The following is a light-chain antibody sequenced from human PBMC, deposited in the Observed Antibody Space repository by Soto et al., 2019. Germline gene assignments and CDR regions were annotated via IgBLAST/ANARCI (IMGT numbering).Light chain of an antibody. V-gene: IGKV1-5*03. J-gene: IGKJ1*01. CDR3: QQYNDYSWT. CDR1: QSIGIW. Sequence: IQMTQSPSTLSASVGDRVAITCRASQSIGIWLAWYQQKPGKAPRFLIYKASNLESGVPSRFSGSRYGTEFHLTISSLQPDDFATYYCQQYNDYSWTFGQGTKVEIK. CDR2: KAS.